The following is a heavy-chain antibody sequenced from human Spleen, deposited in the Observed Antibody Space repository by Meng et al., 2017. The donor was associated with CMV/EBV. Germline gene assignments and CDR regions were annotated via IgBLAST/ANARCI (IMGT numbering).Heavy chain of an antibody. V-gene: IGHV3-74*01. CDR2: INGDGRTT. D-gene: IGHD2-15*01. Sequence: GESLKISCEASGFSFSSSWMHWVRQAPGKGLMWVSRINGDGRTTDYADSVRGRFTISRDNAKNSLYLQMNSLRAEDTAVYYCARDLVVEANLDYWGQGTLVTVSS. J-gene: IGHJ4*02. CDR1: GFSFSSSW. CDR3: ARDLVVEANLDY.